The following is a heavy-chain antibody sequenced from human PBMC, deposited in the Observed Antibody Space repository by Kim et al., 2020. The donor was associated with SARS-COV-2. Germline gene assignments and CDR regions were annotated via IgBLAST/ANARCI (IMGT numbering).Heavy chain of an antibody. V-gene: IGHV3-23*01. CDR1: GFTLSNYV. Sequence: GGSLRLSCAASGFTLSNYVMTWVRQAPGKGLEWVSTINFSGGTTYYADSVKGRFTISRDTSKRTLYLKMNSLRAEDTAVYYCARRGNYFDNWGQGTLVTVSS. CDR2: INFSGGTT. J-gene: IGHJ4*02. CDR3: ARRGNYFDN.